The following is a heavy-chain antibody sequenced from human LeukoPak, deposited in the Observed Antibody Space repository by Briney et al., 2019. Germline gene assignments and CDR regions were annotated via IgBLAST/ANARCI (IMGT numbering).Heavy chain of an antibody. Sequence: ASVKVPCKASGYTFTGYYMHWVRQAPGQGLEWMGWINPNSGGTNYAQKFQGRVTMTRDTSISTAYMELSRLRSDDTAAHYCARSLVGATPFDYWGQGTLVTVSS. J-gene: IGHJ4*02. CDR3: ARSLVGATPFDY. V-gene: IGHV1-2*02. CDR1: GYTFTGYY. CDR2: INPNSGGT. D-gene: IGHD1-26*01.